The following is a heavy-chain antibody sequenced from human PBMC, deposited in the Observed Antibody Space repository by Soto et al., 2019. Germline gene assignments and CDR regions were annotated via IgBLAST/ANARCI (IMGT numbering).Heavy chain of an antibody. CDR3: ARAKAPLYSSSWYWFDP. Sequence: SETLSLTCTVSGGSISSYYWSWFRQPPGKGLEWIGYIYYSGSTNYNPSLKSRVTISVDTSKNQFSLKLSSVTAADAAVYYCARAKAPLYSSSWYWFDPWGQGTLVT. J-gene: IGHJ5*02. CDR1: GGSISSYY. CDR2: IYYSGST. D-gene: IGHD6-13*01. V-gene: IGHV4-59*08.